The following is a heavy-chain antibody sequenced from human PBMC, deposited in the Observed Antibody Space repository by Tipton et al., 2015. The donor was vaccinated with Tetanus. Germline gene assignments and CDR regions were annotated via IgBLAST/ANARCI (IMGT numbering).Heavy chain of an antibody. Sequence: QLVQSGAEVKKPGSSVKVSCKTSGDTFNTYGINWVRQAPGQRLEWMGRSIPLLGIANNAQKFQGRLTITADKSTTTVYMELSSLTSEDTAVYYCARDSQSSFDRWGQGILVTVSS. CDR3: ARDSQSSFDR. CDR1: GDTFNTYG. CDR2: SIPLLGIA. V-gene: IGHV1-69*09. J-gene: IGHJ4*02.